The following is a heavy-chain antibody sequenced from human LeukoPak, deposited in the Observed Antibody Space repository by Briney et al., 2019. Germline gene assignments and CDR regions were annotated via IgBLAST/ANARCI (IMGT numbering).Heavy chain of an antibody. V-gene: IGHV3-9*01. CDR2: ISWNSGSI. D-gene: IGHD6-6*01. Sequence: GGSLRLSCAASGFTFDDYAMHWVRQAPGKGLEWVSGISWNSGSIGYADSVKGRFTISRDNAKNSLYLQMNSLRAEDTAVYYCARDRVAARRNDAFDIWGQGTMVTVSS. CDR3: ARDRVAARRNDAFDI. CDR1: GFTFDDYA. J-gene: IGHJ3*02.